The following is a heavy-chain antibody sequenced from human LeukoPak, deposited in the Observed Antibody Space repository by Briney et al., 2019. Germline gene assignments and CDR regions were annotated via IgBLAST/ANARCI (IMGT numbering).Heavy chain of an antibody. D-gene: IGHD2-2*01. Sequence: ASVKVSCKASGYTFTGYYMHWVRQAPGQGLEWMGWINPNSGGTNYAQKFQGRVTMTRDTSISTAYMELSRLRSDDTAVYYCAIYTEDTVVVPAASCNYWGQGTLVTVSS. V-gene: IGHV1-2*02. J-gene: IGHJ4*02. CDR2: INPNSGGT. CDR1: GYTFTGYY. CDR3: AIYTEDTVVVPAASCNY.